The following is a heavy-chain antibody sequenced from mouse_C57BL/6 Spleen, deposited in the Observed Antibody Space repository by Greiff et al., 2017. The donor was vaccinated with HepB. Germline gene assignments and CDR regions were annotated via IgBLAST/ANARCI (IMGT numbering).Heavy chain of an antibody. Sequence: EVKLVESGGGLVKPGGSLKLSCAASGFTFSDYGMHWVRQAPEKGLEWVAYISSGSSTIYYADTVKGRFTISRDNAKNTLFLQMTSLRSEDTAMYYCARPDSGWFAYWGQGTLVTVSA. CDR1: GFTFSDYG. D-gene: IGHD3-2*02. J-gene: IGHJ3*01. V-gene: IGHV5-17*01. CDR2: ISSGSSTI. CDR3: ARPDSGWFAY.